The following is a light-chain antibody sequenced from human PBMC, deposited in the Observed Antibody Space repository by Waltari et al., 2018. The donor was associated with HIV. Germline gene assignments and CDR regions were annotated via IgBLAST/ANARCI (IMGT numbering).Light chain of an antibody. V-gene: IGLV3-10*01. J-gene: IGLJ1*01. CDR2: EDN. Sequence: SYELTQPPSVSVSPGQTAKITCPGDALPRKYAYWYQQASGQAPKLVIYEDNKRHSEIPERFSGSTSGTVATLTINGAQVEDEADYYCFSPDSSGDHYVFGTGTKVTVL. CDR1: ALPRKY. CDR3: FSPDSSGDHYV.